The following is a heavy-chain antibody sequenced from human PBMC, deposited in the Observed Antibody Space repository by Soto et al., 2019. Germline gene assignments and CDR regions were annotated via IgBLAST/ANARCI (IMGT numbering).Heavy chain of an antibody. J-gene: IGHJ6*02. D-gene: IGHD5-12*01. V-gene: IGHV1-69*01. CDR1: GGTFNNYP. CDR2: SIPIFGTA. Sequence: QVQLVQSGAEVKKPASSVKVSCKASGGTFNNYPITWVRQAPGEGLEWMGGSIPIFGTANYAQNFQGRVTISVDETTSTAYMELSSLSSEDTAVYYCARGRGYSGDDHYYYFDMDVWGQGTTVTVS. CDR3: ARGRGYSGDDHYYYFDMDV.